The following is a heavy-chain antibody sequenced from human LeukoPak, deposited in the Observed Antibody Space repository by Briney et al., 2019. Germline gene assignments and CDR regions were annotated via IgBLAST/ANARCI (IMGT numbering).Heavy chain of an antibody. D-gene: IGHD5-18*01. J-gene: IGHJ5*02. V-gene: IGHV4-31*03. CDR2: IYYSGST. CDR3: ARVPTGIQLWPRGFDP. CDR1: GGSISSGGYY. Sequence: SETLSLTCTVSGGSISSGGYYWSWIRQHPGKGLEWIGYIYYSGSTYYNPSLKSRVTISVGTSKNQFSLKLSSVTAADTAVYYCARVPTGIQLWPRGFDPWGQGTLVTVSS.